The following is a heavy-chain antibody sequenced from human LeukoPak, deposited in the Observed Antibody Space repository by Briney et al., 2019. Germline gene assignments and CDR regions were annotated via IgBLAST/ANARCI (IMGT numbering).Heavy chain of an antibody. Sequence: SETLSLTCTVSGGSIISGGYYWSWIRQHPGKSLEWIGYTYYSGSTYYNPSLKSRVTLSADTSKNQFSLKLRSVTAADTAVYYCARVTRTFYDILTGRSREGRFDYWGQGTLVTVSS. CDR1: GGSIISGGYY. CDR2: TYYSGST. J-gene: IGHJ4*02. D-gene: IGHD3-9*01. V-gene: IGHV4-31*03. CDR3: ARVTRTFYDILTGRSREGRFDY.